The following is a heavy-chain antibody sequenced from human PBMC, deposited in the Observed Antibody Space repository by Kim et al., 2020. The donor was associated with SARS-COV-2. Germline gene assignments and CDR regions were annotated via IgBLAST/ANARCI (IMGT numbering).Heavy chain of an antibody. CDR1: GYTFTSYA. V-gene: IGHV7-4-1*02. D-gene: IGHD3-10*01. J-gene: IGHJ6*02. CDR2: INTNTGNP. Sequence: ASVKVSCKASGYTFTSYAMNWVRQAPGQGLEWMGWINTNTGNPTYAQGFTGRFVFSLDTSVSTAYLQISSLKAEDTAVYYCAGWVQNKYGSEKYYYYYGMDVWGQGTTVTVPS. CDR3: AGWVQNKYGSEKYYYYYGMDV.